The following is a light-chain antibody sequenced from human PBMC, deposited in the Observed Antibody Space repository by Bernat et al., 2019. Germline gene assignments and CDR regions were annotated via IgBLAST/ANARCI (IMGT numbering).Light chain of an antibody. CDR3: KQGKGNTDT. V-gene: IGKV1-9*01. J-gene: IGKJ2*01. CDR2: TAP. Sequence: GNRVTITCRASQAINTHLNWYQQKPRQAPKLLIYTAPTFTSGVPSRFSGGGSGTEFTLTISSLQSEDFATYDCKQGKGNTDTFGQGTKVEIK. CDR1: QAINTH.